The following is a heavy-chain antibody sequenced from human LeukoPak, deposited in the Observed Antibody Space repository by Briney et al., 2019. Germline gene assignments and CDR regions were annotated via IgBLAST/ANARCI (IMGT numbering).Heavy chain of an antibody. V-gene: IGHV1-18*01. Sequence: ASVKVSCKVSGYTLTELSMHWVRQAPGKGLEWMGWISAYNGNTNYAQKLQGRVTMTTDTSTSTAYMELRSLRSDDTAVYYCARDFPYSSGWQGFDYWGQGTLVTVSS. J-gene: IGHJ4*02. D-gene: IGHD6-19*01. CDR1: GYTLTELS. CDR2: ISAYNGNT. CDR3: ARDFPYSSGWQGFDY.